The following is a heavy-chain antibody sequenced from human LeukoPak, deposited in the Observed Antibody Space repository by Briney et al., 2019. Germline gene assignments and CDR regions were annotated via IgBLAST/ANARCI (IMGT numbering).Heavy chain of an antibody. CDR1: GFTFSGYA. V-gene: IGHV3-23*01. D-gene: IGHD6-13*01. CDR2: ISGSGGST. J-gene: IGHJ4*02. CDR3: AKEYSSSWYYLDY. Sequence: GGSLRLSCAASGFTFSGYAMSWVRQAPGKGLEWVSTISGSGGSTYYADSVKGRFTISRDNSKNTLYLQMNSLRVEDTAVYYCAKEYSSSWYYLDYWGQGTLVTVSS.